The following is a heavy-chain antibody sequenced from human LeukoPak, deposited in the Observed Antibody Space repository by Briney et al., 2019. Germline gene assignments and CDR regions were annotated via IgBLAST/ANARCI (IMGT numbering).Heavy chain of an antibody. Sequence: SETLSLTCTVSGGSISSSSYYWGWIRQPPGKGLEWIGSIYYSGSTYYNPSLKSRVTISVDTSKNQFSLKLSSVTAADTAVYYCARVSTSFLDAFDIWGQGTMVTVSS. CDR2: IYYSGST. J-gene: IGHJ3*02. CDR3: ARVSTSFLDAFDI. CDR1: GGSISSSSYY. D-gene: IGHD2-2*01. V-gene: IGHV4-39*07.